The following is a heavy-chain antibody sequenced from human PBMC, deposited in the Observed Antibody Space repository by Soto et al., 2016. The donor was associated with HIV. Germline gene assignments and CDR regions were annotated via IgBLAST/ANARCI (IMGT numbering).Heavy chain of an antibody. J-gene: IGHJ4*02. CDR3: TTGPRGYPFDY. Sequence: EVQLVQSGAEVKKPGATMKISCKVSGYTFTDYYMHWVQEAPGKGLEWMGLVDPEDDETICAEKFQGRVTLTADTSTDAAYMELSSLRSEDTAVYYCTTGPRGYPFDYWGQGTLVTVSS. CDR1: GYTFTDYY. CDR2: VDPEDDET. V-gene: IGHV1-69-2*01. D-gene: IGHD3-16*02.